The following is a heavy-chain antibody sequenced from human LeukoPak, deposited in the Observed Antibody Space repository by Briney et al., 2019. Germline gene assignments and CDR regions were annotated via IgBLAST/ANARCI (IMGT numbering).Heavy chain of an antibody. J-gene: IGHJ4*02. Sequence: PSETLSLTCTVSGGSISSTSHNWGRLRQPPGRGLERIVNIYYSGDTYLNPSLKSRITMSIDTSKNQFSLKLTSVTAADTAVYYCARHSRTYSSLNYWGQGTLVTVSA. V-gene: IGHV4-39*01. CDR2: IYYSGDT. CDR3: ARHSRTYSSLNY. CDR1: GGSISSTSHN. D-gene: IGHD6-6*01.